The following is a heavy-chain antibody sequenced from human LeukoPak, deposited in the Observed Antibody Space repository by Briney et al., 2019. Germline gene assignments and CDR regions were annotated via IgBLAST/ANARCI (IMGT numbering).Heavy chain of an antibody. D-gene: IGHD3-22*01. CDR2: IYYSGST. J-gene: IGHJ6*02. V-gene: IGHV4-59*01. CDR1: GGSISSYY. Sequence: SETLSLTCTVSGGSISSYYWSWIRQPPGKGLEWIGYIYYSGSTNYNPSLKSRVTISVDTSKNQFSLKLSSVTAADTAVYHCARTRYDSSGYYYYYYGMDVWGQGTTVTVSS. CDR3: ARTRYDSSGYYYYYYGMDV.